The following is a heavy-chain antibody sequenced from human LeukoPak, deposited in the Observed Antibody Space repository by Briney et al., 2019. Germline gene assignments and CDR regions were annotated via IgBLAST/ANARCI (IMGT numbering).Heavy chain of an antibody. Sequence: NASETLSLTCAVYGGSFSGYYWSWIRQPPGKGLEWIGEINHSGSTNYNPSLKSRVTISIDTSRNQFSLEVNSVTAADTAVYYCARAESKATDYFDCWGQGTLATVSS. V-gene: IGHV4-34*01. J-gene: IGHJ4*02. CDR3: ARAESKATDYFDC. CDR1: GGSFSGYY. CDR2: INHSGST.